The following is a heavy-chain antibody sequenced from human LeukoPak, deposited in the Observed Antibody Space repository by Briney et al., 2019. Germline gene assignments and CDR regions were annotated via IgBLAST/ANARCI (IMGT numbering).Heavy chain of an antibody. J-gene: IGHJ4*02. V-gene: IGHV4-34*01. CDR3: AREKRRGTLIAAAGEPDY. Sequence: SETLSLTCAVYGGSFSGYYWSWIRQPPGKGLEWIGEINHSGSTNYNPSLKSRVTISVDTSKNQFSLKLSSVTAADTAVYYCAREKRRGTLIAAAGEPDYWGQGTLVTVSS. D-gene: IGHD6-13*01. CDR1: GGSFSGYY. CDR2: INHSGST.